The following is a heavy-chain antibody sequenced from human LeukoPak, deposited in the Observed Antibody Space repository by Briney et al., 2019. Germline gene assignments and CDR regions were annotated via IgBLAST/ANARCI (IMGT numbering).Heavy chain of an antibody. Sequence: GGSLRLSCAASGFTFSSYAMSWVRQAPGKGLEWVSGISGSGGATYYADSVRGRFTISRDNSKNTLYLQMNSLRAEDTAVYYCAKGHTYYYDSSGYPPVVYFDYWGQGTLVTVSS. CDR1: GFTFSSYA. V-gene: IGHV3-23*01. CDR3: AKGHTYYYDSSGYPPVVYFDY. J-gene: IGHJ4*02. D-gene: IGHD3-22*01. CDR2: ISGSGGAT.